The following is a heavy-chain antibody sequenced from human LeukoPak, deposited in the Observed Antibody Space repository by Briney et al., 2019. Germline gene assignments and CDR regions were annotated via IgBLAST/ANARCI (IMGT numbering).Heavy chain of an antibody. CDR2: IYYSGST. Sequence: SETLSLTCTVSGGSISSGGYYWSWIRQHPGKGLEWIGYIYYSGSTYYNPSLKSRVTISVDTSKNQFSLKLSSVTAADTAVYYCARVPGRKYYDSSGYYYFDYWGQGTLVTVSS. CDR1: GGSISSGGYY. CDR3: ARVPGRKYYDSSGYYYFDY. J-gene: IGHJ4*02. V-gene: IGHV4-31*03. D-gene: IGHD3-22*01.